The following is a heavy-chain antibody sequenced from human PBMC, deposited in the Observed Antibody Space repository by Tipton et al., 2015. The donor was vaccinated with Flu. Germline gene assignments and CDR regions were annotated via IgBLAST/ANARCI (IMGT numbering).Heavy chain of an antibody. Sequence: SLRLSCAASGFTFSSYEMNWVRQAPGKGLEWVSYISSSGSTIYYADSVKGRFTISRDNAKNSLYLQMNSLRAEDTAVYYCARGSVCSGGSCSLLLNFYCYCMVFWGQGTTVTFSS. V-gene: IGHV3-48*03. CDR2: ISSSGSTI. J-gene: IGHJ6*02. CDR3: ARGSVCSGGSCSLLLNFYCYCMVF. D-gene: IGHD2-15*01. CDR1: GFTFSSYE.